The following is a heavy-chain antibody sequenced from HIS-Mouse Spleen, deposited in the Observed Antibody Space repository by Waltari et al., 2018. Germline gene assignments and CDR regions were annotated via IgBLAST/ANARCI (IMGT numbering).Heavy chain of an antibody. CDR3: AREIPYSSSWYDWYFDL. V-gene: IGHV4-39*07. CDR2: IYYSGST. D-gene: IGHD6-13*01. J-gene: IGHJ2*01. CDR1: GGSLSSSSYY. Sequence: QLQLQESGPGLVTPSETLSLTCTVSGGSLSSSSYYLGWIRQPQGKGLEWIGSIYYSGSTYYNPSLKSRVTISVDTSKNQFSLKLSSVTAADTAVYYCAREIPYSSSWYDWYFDLWGRGTLVTVSS.